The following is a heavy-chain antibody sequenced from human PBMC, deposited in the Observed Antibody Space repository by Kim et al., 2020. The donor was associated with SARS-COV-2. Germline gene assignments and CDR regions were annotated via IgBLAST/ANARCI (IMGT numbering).Heavy chain of an antibody. D-gene: IGHD3-22*01. V-gene: IGHV3-30*02. CDR3: VKEAAFTTIVVDYYFDY. Sequence: GNGRFTISRDNSKNTLYLQMDSLRAEDTAIYYCVKEAAFTTIVVDYYFDYWGQGTLVTVSS. J-gene: IGHJ4*02.